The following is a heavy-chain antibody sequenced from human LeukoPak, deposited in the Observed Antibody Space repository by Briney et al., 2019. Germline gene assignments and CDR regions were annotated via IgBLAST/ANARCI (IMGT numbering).Heavy chain of an antibody. D-gene: IGHD3-16*01. Sequence: GRSLRLSCAASGFTFSSCAMHWVRQAPGKGLEWVAVISYDGSNKYYADSVKGRFTISRDNSKNTLYLQMNSLRAEDTAVYYCARESWGYWGQGTLVTVSS. CDR1: GFTFSSCA. CDR2: ISYDGSNK. J-gene: IGHJ4*02. V-gene: IGHV3-30*01. CDR3: ARESWGY.